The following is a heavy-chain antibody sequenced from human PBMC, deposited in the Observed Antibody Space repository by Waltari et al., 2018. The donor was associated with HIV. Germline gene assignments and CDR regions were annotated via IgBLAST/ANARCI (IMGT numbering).Heavy chain of an antibody. J-gene: IGHJ6*02. CDR1: GFDFITYS. D-gene: IGHD3-3*01. CDR2: IRGSNTYI. V-gene: IGHV3-21*06. Sequence: EEHLVESGGGLVKPGESLRLSCAASGFDFITYSMNWVRQAPGKGLEWVSSIRGSNTYIYYADSVKGRFTISRDNAKNSLYLQMSSLRAEDTAVYYCARDRSDDFWSGPNYGMDVWGQGTTVTVSS. CDR3: ARDRSDDFWSGPNYGMDV.